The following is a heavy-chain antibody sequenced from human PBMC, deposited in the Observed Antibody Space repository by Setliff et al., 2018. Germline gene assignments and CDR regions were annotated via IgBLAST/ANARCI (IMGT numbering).Heavy chain of an antibody. D-gene: IGHD3-3*01. CDR3: ARDVYDFRTGLADP. V-gene: IGHV3-7*01. CDR1: GFTFSSFW. Sequence: GGSLRLSCAASGFTFSSFWMAWVRQSPGRGLEWVANIKPDGSEKYYADSVKGRFTISRDNAKNSLSLQMNSLRAEDTAVYYCARDVYDFRTGLADPWGQGTLVTVSS. CDR2: IKPDGSEK. J-gene: IGHJ5*02.